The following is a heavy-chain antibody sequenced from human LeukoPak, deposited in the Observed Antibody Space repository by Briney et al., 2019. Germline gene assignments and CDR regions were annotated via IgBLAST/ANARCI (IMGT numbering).Heavy chain of an antibody. Sequence: SETLSLTCAVYGASFSDSYWSWIRQSPEKGLEWIGEINNSGSTSYNTSLNSRVIMSVDRSKNQFSLRLTSVTAADTAVYYCARGRYGPRLGNWGQGTLVTVSS. CDR3: ARGRYGPRLGN. V-gene: IGHV4-34*01. CDR1: GASFSDSY. J-gene: IGHJ4*02. CDR2: INNSGST. D-gene: IGHD3-16*01.